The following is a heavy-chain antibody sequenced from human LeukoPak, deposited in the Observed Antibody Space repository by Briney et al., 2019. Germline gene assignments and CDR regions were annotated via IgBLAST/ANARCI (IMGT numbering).Heavy chain of an antibody. J-gene: IGHJ6*02. CDR3: ARNRVIYYYGMDV. Sequence: GGSLRLSCAASGFTFSSYAMHWVRQAPGKGLEWVAVISYDGSNKYYADSVKGRFTISRDNSKNTLYLQMNSLRAEDTAVYYCARNRVIYYYGMDVWGQGTTVTVPS. V-gene: IGHV3-30-3*01. D-gene: IGHD3-22*01. CDR2: ISYDGSNK. CDR1: GFTFSSYA.